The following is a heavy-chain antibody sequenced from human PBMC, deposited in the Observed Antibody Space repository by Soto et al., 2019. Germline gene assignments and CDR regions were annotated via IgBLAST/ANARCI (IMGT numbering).Heavy chain of an antibody. D-gene: IGHD4-17*01. CDR1: GFIFTKYA. CDR2: ISGSAGRT. V-gene: IGHV3-23*04. J-gene: IGHJ3*02. CDR3: AGRTVTTSWALDI. Sequence: EVQLVESGGGLVQPGRSLRLSCAASGFIFTKYAIAWVRQAPGKGLEWLSGISGSAGRTFYADSVKGRFTISRDTSKNTVYLQMVGLSAEDTAIYYCAGRTVTTSWALDIWGQGTMLTVSS.